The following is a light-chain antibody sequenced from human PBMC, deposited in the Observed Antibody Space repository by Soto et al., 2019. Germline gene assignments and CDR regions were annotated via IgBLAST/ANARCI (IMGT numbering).Light chain of an antibody. CDR2: AAS. CDR3: QQGFSLPWT. Sequence: DIQVTQSPSSLSASVGGRVTITCRASQDIKNYLNWYQRKPGTAPRLLIYAASILHSGVPSTFSASGSGTDFALNISSLQADDFGTYYCQQGFSLPWTFGQGTKVDIK. V-gene: IGKV1-39*01. CDR1: QDIKNY. J-gene: IGKJ1*01.